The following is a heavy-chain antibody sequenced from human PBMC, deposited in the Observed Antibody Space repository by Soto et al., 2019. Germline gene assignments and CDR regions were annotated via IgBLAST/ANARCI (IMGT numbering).Heavy chain of an antibody. V-gene: IGHV4-59*12. CDR1: GGSISSGY. Sequence: SETLSLTCTVSGGSISSGYWSWIRQPPGKGLEWIGEVFHTGDTYFNPSLRSRVAMSVDKSTNEFSLKVTSVTAADTAIYYCARKAWVRFDYWGQGALVTVSS. D-gene: IGHD7-27*01. J-gene: IGHJ4*02. CDR2: VFHTGDT. CDR3: ARKAWVRFDY.